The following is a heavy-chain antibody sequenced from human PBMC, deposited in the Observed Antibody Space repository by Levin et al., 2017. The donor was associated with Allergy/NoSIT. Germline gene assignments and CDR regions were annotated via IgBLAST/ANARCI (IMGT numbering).Heavy chain of an antibody. CDR1: GFTFSSYA. J-gene: IGHJ3*02. Sequence: GESLKISCAASGFTFSSYAMHWVRQAPGKGLEWVAVISYDGSNKYYADSVKGRFTISRDNSKNTLYLQMNSLRAEDTAVYYCARRRGLLGYCSGGSCSNPLYDAFDIWGQGTMVTVSS. V-gene: IGHV3-30-3*01. CDR3: ARRRGLLGYCSGGSCSNPLYDAFDI. CDR2: ISYDGSNK. D-gene: IGHD2-15*01.